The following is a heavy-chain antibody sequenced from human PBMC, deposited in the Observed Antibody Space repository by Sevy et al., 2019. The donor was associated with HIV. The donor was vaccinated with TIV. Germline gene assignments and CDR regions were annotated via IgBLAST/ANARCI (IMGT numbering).Heavy chain of an antibody. CDR2: ISYDGSNK. D-gene: IGHD2-2*01. Sequence: GGSLRLSCAASGFTFSSYGMHWVRQAPGKGLEWVAVISYDGSNKYYADSVKGRFTISRDNSKNTLYLQMNSLRAEDTAVYYCAKARGYCSSTSCPPWYYGMDVWGQGTTVTVSS. V-gene: IGHV3-30*18. J-gene: IGHJ6*02. CDR1: GFTFSSYG. CDR3: AKARGYCSSTSCPPWYYGMDV.